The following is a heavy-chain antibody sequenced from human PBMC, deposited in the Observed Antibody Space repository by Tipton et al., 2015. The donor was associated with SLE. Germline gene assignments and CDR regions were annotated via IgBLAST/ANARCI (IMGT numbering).Heavy chain of an antibody. CDR2: INLGGRT. D-gene: IGHD3-3*01. J-gene: IGHJ6*03. CDR1: GGSFSAYY. V-gene: IGHV4-34*10. Sequence: LSLTCAVYGGSFSAYYWTWIRQPPGKGLEWIGEINLGGRTNYNPSLESRVTVSVDTSTNQIYLKMRSVTAADTAVYYCARAVAIFGGVNRGYYMDVWGKGTTVTVSS. CDR3: ARAVAIFGGVNRGYYMDV.